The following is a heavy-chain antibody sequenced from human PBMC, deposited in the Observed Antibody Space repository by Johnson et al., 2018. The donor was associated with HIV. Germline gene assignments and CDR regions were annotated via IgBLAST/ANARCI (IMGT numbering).Heavy chain of an antibody. J-gene: IGHJ3*02. D-gene: IGHD1-26*01. CDR2: IKQDGSEK. CDR1: GFTFSSYW. Sequence: VESGGGLVQPGGSLRLSCAASGFTFSSYWMSWVRQAPGKGLEWVANIKQDGSEKYYVDSVKGRFTISRDNAKNSLYLQMNSLRAEDTAVYYCARLIVGAPGAFDIWGQGTMVTVSS. CDR3: ARLIVGAPGAFDI. V-gene: IGHV3-7*05.